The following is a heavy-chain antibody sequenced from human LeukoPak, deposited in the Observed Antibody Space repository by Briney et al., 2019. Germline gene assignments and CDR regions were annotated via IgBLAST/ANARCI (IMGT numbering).Heavy chain of an antibody. D-gene: IGHD5-18*01. Sequence: GSLRLSCAASGFTFSSYSMNWVRQAPGKGLEWVSSISSSSSFIYYADSVKGRFTISRDNAKNTLYLQMNSLRAEDTAVYYCAKEYSYGPLYFDYWGQGTLVTVSS. CDR2: ISSSSSFI. V-gene: IGHV3-21*04. CDR3: AKEYSYGPLYFDY. J-gene: IGHJ4*02. CDR1: GFTFSSYS.